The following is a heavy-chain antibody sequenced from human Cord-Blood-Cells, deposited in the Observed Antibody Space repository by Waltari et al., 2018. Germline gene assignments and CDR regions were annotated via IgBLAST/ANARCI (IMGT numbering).Heavy chain of an antibody. D-gene: IGHD6-19*01. CDR1: GDSVSSGSYY. J-gene: IGHJ4*02. CDR3: ARSGSGWYFDY. V-gene: IGHV4-61*01. CDR2: IYYSGST. Sequence: QVQLQESGPGLVKPSETLSLTCTVSGDSVSSGSYYWSWIRQPPGKGLEWIGYIYYSGSTNYNPSLKSRVTISVDTSKNQFSLKLSSVTAADTAVYYCARSGSGWYFDYWGQGTLVTVSS.